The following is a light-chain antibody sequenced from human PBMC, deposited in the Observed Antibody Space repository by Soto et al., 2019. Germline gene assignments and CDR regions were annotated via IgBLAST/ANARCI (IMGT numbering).Light chain of an antibody. CDR2: DGY. Sequence: EVVLTQSPVTLALSPGERATLSCRASQSFRGLLAWYQQKPGQAPRLLIYDGYNRATGIQPRFSGSGSGTDFTLTISSLEPEDSAVYYCQQRHMWPITFGQGTRLEMK. CDR3: QQRHMWPIT. J-gene: IGKJ5*01. CDR1: QSFRGL. V-gene: IGKV3-11*01.